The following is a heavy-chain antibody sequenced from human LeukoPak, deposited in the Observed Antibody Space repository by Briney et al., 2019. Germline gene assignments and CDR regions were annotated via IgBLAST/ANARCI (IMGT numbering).Heavy chain of an antibody. V-gene: IGHV1-18*01. CDR3: ARLPHTYYDILTGYYRDYYYGMDV. Sequence: ASVKVSCKASGYTFTSYGISWVRQAPGQGLEWMGWISAYNGNTNYAQKLQGRVTMTTDTSTSTAYMELRSLRSDDTAVYYCARLPHTYYDILTGYYRDYYYGMDVWGQGTTVTVSS. CDR1: GYTFTSYG. CDR2: ISAYNGNT. J-gene: IGHJ6*02. D-gene: IGHD3-9*01.